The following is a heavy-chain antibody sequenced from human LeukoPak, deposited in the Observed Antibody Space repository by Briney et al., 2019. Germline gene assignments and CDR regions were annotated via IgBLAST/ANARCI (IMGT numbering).Heavy chain of an antibody. Sequence: PSETLSLTCTVSGGSISSGGYYWSWIRQHPGKGLEWIGYIYYSGSTYYNPSLKSRVTISVDTSKNQFSLKLSSVTAADTAVYYCARNGRLGELSFAYWGQGTLVTVSS. D-gene: IGHD3-16*02. V-gene: IGHV4-31*03. CDR2: IYYSGST. CDR1: GGSISSGGYY. J-gene: IGHJ4*02. CDR3: ARNGRLGELSFAY.